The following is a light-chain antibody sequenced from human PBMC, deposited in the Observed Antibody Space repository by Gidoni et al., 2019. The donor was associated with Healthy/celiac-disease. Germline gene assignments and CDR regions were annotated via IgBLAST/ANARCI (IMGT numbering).Light chain of an antibody. J-gene: IGLJ1*01. CDR1: SSDVGGYNY. CDR3: SSYTSSSTLYV. V-gene: IGLV2-14*01. Sequence: QSAWTQPASGSGSPGQSITISCTGTSSDVGGYNYVPWYQQHPGKAPKLMIYEVSNRPSGVSNRFSGSKSGNTASLTISGLPAEDEADYYCSSYTSSSTLYVFGTGTKVTVL. CDR2: EVS.